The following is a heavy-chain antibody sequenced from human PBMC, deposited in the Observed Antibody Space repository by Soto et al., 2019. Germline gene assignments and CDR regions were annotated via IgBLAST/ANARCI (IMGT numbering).Heavy chain of an antibody. Sequence: NPSETLSLTCTVSGGSISSYYWSWIRQPPGKGLEWIGYIYYSGSTNYNPSLKSRVTISVDTSKNQFSLKLSSVTAADTAVYYRARLYTVTIDPWGQGTLVTVSS. D-gene: IGHD4-17*01. CDR3: ARLYTVTIDP. CDR2: IYYSGST. CDR1: GGSISSYY. J-gene: IGHJ5*02. V-gene: IGHV4-59*01.